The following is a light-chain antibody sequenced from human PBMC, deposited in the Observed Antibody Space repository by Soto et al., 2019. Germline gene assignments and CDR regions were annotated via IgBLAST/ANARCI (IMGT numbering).Light chain of an antibody. CDR2: WAS. CDR1: QSVLYSSNNKNY. Sequence: DIVMTQSPDSLAVSLGERATINCKSSQSVLYSSNNKNYLAWYQQKPGQPPKLLIYWASTRESGVPDRFSGSGSGTDFTLTISSLQAEDVAVYYCQQYYSNPYPFGGGTKVDIK. CDR3: QQYYSNPYP. V-gene: IGKV4-1*01. J-gene: IGKJ4*01.